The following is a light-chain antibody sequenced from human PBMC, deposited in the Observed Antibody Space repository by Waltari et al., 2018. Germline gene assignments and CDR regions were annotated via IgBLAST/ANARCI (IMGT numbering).Light chain of an antibody. CDR3: AAWDDSPDGLV. CDR1: RSNIGSST. Sequence: QSVLTQPPSASGTPGQRVTISCSGSRSNIGSSTVNWYQQLPGSAPKLLTYTNNQRPSGVPDRFSGSKSGTAASLAISGLQSEDEAVYYCAAWDDSPDGLVFGGGTKLTVL. CDR2: TNN. V-gene: IGLV1-44*01. J-gene: IGLJ3*02.